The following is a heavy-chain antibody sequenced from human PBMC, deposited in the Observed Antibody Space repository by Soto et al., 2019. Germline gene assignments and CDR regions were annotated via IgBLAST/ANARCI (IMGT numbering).Heavy chain of an antibody. D-gene: IGHD3-3*01. CDR3: ASDVTYYDFWSGYSGLR. Sequence: EVQLVQSGAEVKKPGESLKISCKGSGYSFTSYWIGWVRQMPGKGLEWMGIIYPGDSDTRYSPSFQGQVTISADKSISTAYLQWSSLKASDTAMYYCASDVTYYDFWSGYSGLRWGQGTLVTVSS. V-gene: IGHV5-51*03. CDR2: IYPGDSDT. CDR1: GYSFTSYW. J-gene: IGHJ4*02.